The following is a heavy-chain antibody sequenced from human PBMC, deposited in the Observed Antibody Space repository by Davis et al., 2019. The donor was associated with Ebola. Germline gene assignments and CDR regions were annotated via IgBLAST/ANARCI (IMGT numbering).Heavy chain of an antibody. J-gene: IGHJ4*02. CDR3: AREGDGYNQGELDY. CDR1: GFTFSSYA. D-gene: IGHD5-24*01. V-gene: IGHV3-23*01. Sequence: GESLKISCAASGFTFSSYAMSWVRQAPGKGLEWVSAISGSGGSTYYADSVKGRFTISRDNSKNTLYLQMNSLRAEDTAVYYCAREGDGYNQGELDYWGQGTLVTVSS. CDR2: ISGSGGST.